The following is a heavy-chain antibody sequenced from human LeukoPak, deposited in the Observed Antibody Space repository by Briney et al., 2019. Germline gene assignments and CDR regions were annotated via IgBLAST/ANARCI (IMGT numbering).Heavy chain of an antibody. D-gene: IGHD4-11*01. J-gene: IGHJ6*02. CDR3: AKSQLYSNYYYYYGMDV. Sequence: GGSLRLSCAAPGFTFSSYAMSWVRQAPGKGLEWVSGISDSGGYTYYADSVKGRFTISRDNSKNTLYLQMNSLRAEDTAVYSCAKSQLYSNYYYYYGMDVWGQGTTVTVSS. V-gene: IGHV3-23*01. CDR1: GFTFSSYA. CDR2: ISDSGGYT.